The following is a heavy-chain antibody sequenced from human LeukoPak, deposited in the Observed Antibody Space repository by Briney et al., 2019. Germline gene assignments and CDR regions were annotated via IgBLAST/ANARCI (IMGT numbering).Heavy chain of an antibody. CDR1: VASISSNKW. J-gene: IGHJ4*02. D-gene: IGHD4-23*01. CDR3: VYGGNSGDWLY. Sequence: SETLSLTCAVSVASISSNKWWAWVRQPPGKGLEWIGEILHTGSTNYNPSLKSRLTMSVDTSKNQFSLRPSSVAAADTAVYYCVYGGNSGDWLYWGQGTLVTVSS. CDR2: ILHTGST. V-gene: IGHV4-4*02.